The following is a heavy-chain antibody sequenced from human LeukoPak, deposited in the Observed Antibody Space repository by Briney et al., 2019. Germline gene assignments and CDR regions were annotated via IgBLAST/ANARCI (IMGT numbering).Heavy chain of an antibody. D-gene: IGHD2/OR15-2a*01. Sequence: PGRSLRLSCAASGFTFSTYAMHWVRQAPGKGLEWVAVISYDGTNKYYADSVKGRCTISRDKSKNTLYLQMNSLRTEDPAVYYCARDHSMEYGNWFDPWGQGTLVTVSS. J-gene: IGHJ5*02. CDR3: ARDHSMEYGNWFDP. V-gene: IGHV3-30-3*01. CDR1: GFTFSTYA. CDR2: ISYDGTNK.